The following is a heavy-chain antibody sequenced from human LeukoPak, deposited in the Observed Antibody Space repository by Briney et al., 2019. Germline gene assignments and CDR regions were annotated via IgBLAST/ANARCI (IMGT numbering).Heavy chain of an antibody. Sequence: GESLKISCKGSGYSFTSYWIGWVRQMPGKGLEWMGIIYPGDSDTRYSPSFQGQVTISADKSISTAYLQWSSLKASDTAMYYCARRAAMENYYYYYMDVWGKGTTVTVSS. D-gene: IGHD5-18*01. J-gene: IGHJ6*03. CDR1: GYSFTSYW. V-gene: IGHV5-51*01. CDR2: IYPGDSDT. CDR3: ARRAAMENYYYYYMDV.